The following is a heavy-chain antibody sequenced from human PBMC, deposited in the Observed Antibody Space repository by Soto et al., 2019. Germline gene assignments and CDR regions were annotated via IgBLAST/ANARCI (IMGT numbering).Heavy chain of an antibody. D-gene: IGHD6-6*01. J-gene: IGHJ6*03. Sequence: VQLAESGGGLAQPGGSLRLSCAASGFTLSGYAMDWVRQAPGNGLEYVSGISSNGVGTYYANSVQGRFTISRDNSKNTVYLQMGSLRPEDMAVYYCARRARTDFYYMDVWGKGTTVTVSS. CDR3: ARRARTDFYYMDV. CDR1: GFTLSGYA. V-gene: IGHV3-64*01. CDR2: ISSNGVGT.